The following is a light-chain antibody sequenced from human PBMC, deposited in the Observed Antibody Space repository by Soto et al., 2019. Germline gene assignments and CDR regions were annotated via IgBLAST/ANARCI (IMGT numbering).Light chain of an antibody. J-gene: IGLJ2*01. CDR1: SSNIGSNN. V-gene: IGLV1-51*01. Sequence: QSVLTQPPSVSAAPGQKVTISCSGSSSNIGSNNVSWYQQLPGTAPKLLIYDNNKRPSGIPDRFSGSKSGTSATLGITGLQTGDEADYYCGAWDSSLSAGEFGGGTKLTVL. CDR2: DNN. CDR3: GAWDSSLSAGE.